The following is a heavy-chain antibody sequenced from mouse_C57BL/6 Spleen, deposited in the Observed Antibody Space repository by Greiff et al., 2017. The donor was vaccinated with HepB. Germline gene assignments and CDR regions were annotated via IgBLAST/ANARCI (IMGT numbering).Heavy chain of an antibody. J-gene: IGHJ3*01. CDR3: ARGTYYSNTGGFAY. CDR2: INPNNGGT. D-gene: IGHD2-5*01. V-gene: IGHV1-22*01. Sequence: EVQLQQSGPELVKPGASVKMSCKASGYTFTDYNMHWVKQSHGKSLEWIGYINPNNGGTSYNQKFKGKATLTVNKSSSTAYMELRSLTSEDSAVYYCARGTYYSNTGGFAYWGQGTLVTVSA. CDR1: GYTFTDYN.